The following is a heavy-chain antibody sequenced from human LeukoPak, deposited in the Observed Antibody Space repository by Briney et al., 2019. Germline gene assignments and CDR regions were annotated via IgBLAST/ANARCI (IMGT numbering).Heavy chain of an antibody. CDR3: AREPTDDEVGLTHDGFDC. J-gene: IGHJ4*02. CDR1: GFAFSDYY. D-gene: IGHD1-26*01. V-gene: IGHV3-11*01. CDR2: ISDRGTTI. Sequence: PGGSLRLSCAASGFAFSDYYMTWIRQAPGKGLEWVSYISDRGTTIYYADSVKGRFTMSRDNAENSLYLQMNSLRAEDTAVYYCAREPTDDEVGLTHDGFDCWGQGVLVTVSS.